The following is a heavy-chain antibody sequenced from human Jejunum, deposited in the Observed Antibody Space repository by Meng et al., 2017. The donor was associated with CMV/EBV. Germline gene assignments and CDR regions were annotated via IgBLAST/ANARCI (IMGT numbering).Heavy chain of an antibody. CDR3: ANLYSSSHFDY. CDR2: ISGSGGSI. J-gene: IGHJ4*02. Sequence: ASGITFSSFAMSWVRQVPGKGLEWLSVISGSGGSIFYADSVKGRFTISRDNSKNTLYLQMNGLRAEDTAVYYCANLYSSSHFDYWGQGTRVTVSS. D-gene: IGHD6-6*01. V-gene: IGHV3-23*01. CDR1: GITFSSFA.